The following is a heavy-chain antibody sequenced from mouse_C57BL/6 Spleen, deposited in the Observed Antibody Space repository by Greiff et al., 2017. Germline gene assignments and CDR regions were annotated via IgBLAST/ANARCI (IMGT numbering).Heavy chain of an antibody. CDR2: IYPYDSET. V-gene: IGHV1-52*01. Sequence: QVQLQQPGAELVRPGSSVKLSCKASGYTFTSYWMHWVKQRPIQGLEWIGNIYPYDSETHYNQKFKDKATLTVDKSSSTAYMQLSFLTSAVSAVYYCETDWDDVPFCYWGQGTLVTVSA. D-gene: IGHD4-1*01. CDR1: GYTFTSYW. CDR3: ETDWDDVPFCY. J-gene: IGHJ3*01.